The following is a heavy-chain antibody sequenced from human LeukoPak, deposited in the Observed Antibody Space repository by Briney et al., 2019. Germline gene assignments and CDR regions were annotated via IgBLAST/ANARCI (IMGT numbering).Heavy chain of an antibody. CDR1: GFTFSSYS. J-gene: IGHJ4*02. Sequence: GGSLRLSCAASGFTFSSYSMNWVRQAPGKGLEWVSYISSSSSTIYYADSMKGRFTISRDNAKNSLYLQMNSLRAEDTAVYYCASEGGSSSGNFDYWGQGTLVTVSS. V-gene: IGHV3-48*01. CDR2: ISSSSSTI. CDR3: ASEGGSSSGNFDY. D-gene: IGHD6-6*01.